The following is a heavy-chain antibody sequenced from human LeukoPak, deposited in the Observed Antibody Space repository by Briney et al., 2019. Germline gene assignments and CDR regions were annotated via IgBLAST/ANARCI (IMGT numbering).Heavy chain of an antibody. CDR1: GYTFTGYY. J-gene: IGHJ4*02. CDR3: AKVRPRYSSGWYYFDY. Sequence: ASVKVSCKASGYTFTGYYMHWVRQAPGQGLEWMGWINPNSGGTTYSQKFQGRVTMTEDTSTDTAYMELSRLRSDDTAVYYCAKVRPRYSSGWYYFDYWGQGTLVTVSS. D-gene: IGHD6-19*01. V-gene: IGHV1-2*02. CDR2: INPNSGGT.